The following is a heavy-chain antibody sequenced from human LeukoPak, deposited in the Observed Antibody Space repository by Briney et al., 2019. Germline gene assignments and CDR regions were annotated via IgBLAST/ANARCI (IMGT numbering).Heavy chain of an antibody. D-gene: IGHD3-22*01. CDR1: GGSFSGYY. J-gene: IGHJ4*02. V-gene: IGHV4-34*01. Sequence: SETLSLTCAVYGGSFSGYYCSWIRQPPGKGPEWIGEINHSGSTNYSPSLKSRVTISIDTSKSQFSLKLSSVTAADTAVYYCARLPPLDGSGYYYFDYWGQGTLVTVSS. CDR2: INHSGST. CDR3: ARLPPLDGSGYYYFDY.